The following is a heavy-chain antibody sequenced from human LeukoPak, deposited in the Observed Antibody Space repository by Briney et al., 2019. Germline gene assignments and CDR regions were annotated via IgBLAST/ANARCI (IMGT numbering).Heavy chain of an antibody. V-gene: IGHV3-23*01. CDR2: ISGSGGST. CDR3: ARTLVDTGSTYYYYGMDV. CDR1: GFTFSSYA. D-gene: IGHD5-18*01. J-gene: IGHJ6*02. Sequence: PGGSLRLPCAASGFTFSSYAMSWVRQAPGKGLEWVSAISGSGGSTYYADSVKGRFTISRDNSKNTLYLQMNSLRAEDTAVYYCARTLVDTGSTYYYYGMDVWGQGTTATVSS.